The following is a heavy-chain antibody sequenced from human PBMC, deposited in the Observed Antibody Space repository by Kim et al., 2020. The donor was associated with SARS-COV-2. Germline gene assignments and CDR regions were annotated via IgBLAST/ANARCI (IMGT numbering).Heavy chain of an antibody. Sequence: ASVKVSCKASGYTFTSYAMNWVRQAPGQGLEWMGWINTNTGNPTYAQGFTGRFVFSLDTPVSTAYLQISSLKAEDTAVYYCARAHSLQLPYYYGSGSYFGYWGQGTLVTVSS. V-gene: IGHV7-4-1*02. CDR1: GYTFTSYA. CDR2: INTNTGNP. CDR3: ARAHSLQLPYYYGSGSYFGY. J-gene: IGHJ4*02. D-gene: IGHD3-10*01.